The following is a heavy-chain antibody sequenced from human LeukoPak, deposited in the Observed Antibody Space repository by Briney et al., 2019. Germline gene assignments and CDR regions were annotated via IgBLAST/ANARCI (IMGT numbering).Heavy chain of an antibody. CDR1: GGSISSYY. CDR2: IYYSGST. V-gene: IGHV4-59*08. CDR3: ARHTVTMVRGVMANWFDP. Sequence: SETLSLTCTVSGGSISSYYWSWIRQPPGKGLGWIGYIYYSGSTNYNPSLKSRVTISVDTSKNQFSLKLSSVTAADTAVYYCARHTVTMVRGVMANWFDPWGQGTLVTVSS. J-gene: IGHJ5*02. D-gene: IGHD3-10*01.